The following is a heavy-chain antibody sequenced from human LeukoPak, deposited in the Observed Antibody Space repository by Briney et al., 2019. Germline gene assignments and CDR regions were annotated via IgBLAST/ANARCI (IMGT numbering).Heavy chain of an antibody. D-gene: IGHD5-18*01. CDR2: IKQDGSER. V-gene: IGHV3-7*03. Sequence: GGSLRLSCAASGFTFSSYSMNWVRQAPGKGLEWVANIKQDGSERNYVDSVKGRSTISRDNAKNSLFLQMNSLRVEDTAVYYCARGGTRGYSPVDYWGQGILVTVSS. CDR1: GFTFSSYS. J-gene: IGHJ4*02. CDR3: ARGGTRGYSPVDY.